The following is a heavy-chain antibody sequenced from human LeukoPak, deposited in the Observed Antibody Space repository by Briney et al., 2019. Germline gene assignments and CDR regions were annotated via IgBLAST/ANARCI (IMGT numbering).Heavy chain of an antibody. CDR2: IIPIFGTA. CDR3: ARDQLDIVVVPAAMSDYYYYMDV. V-gene: IGHV1-69*05. D-gene: IGHD2-2*03. CDR1: GGTFSSYA. Sequence: GASVKVSCKASGGTFSSYAISWVRQAHGQGLEWMGRIIPIFGTANYAQKFQGRVTITTDESTSTAYMELSSLRSEDTAAYYCARDQLDIVVVPAAMSDYYYYMDVWGKGTTVTVSS. J-gene: IGHJ6*03.